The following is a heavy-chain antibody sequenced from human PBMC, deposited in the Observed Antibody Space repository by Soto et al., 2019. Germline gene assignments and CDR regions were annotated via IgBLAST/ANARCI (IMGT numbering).Heavy chain of an antibody. CDR3: ARRWNYYLDF. CDR2: ISYDGSD. J-gene: IGHJ4*02. CDR1: GFPLRELA. V-gene: IGHV3-33*05. D-gene: IGHD1-1*01. Sequence: QMQLVESGGGVFKPGGPLRLSCVASGFPLRELAMHWVRQAPGKGLEWVALISYDGSDYADSVKGRFTISRDDSRDTLFLHMDNLRPDDTGVYYCARRWNYYLDFWGQGTLVAVSS.